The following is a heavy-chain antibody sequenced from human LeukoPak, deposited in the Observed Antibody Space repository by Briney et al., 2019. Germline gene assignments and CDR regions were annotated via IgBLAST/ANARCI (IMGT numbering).Heavy chain of an antibody. D-gene: IGHD4-11*01. CDR2: ISGSGGST. CDR3: AKDRYSNYGNWFDP. CDR1: GFTFSNYA. V-gene: IGHV3-23*01. J-gene: IGHJ5*02. Sequence: PGGSLRLSCPSSGFTFSNYAMNWVRPAPGKGLEWVSGISGSGGSTYYADSVKGRFTISRDNSKNTLYLLMISLRAEDTAVYYCAKDRYSNYGNWFDPWGQGTLVTVFS.